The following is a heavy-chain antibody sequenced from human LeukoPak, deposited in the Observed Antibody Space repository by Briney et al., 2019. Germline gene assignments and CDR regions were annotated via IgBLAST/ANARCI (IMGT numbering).Heavy chain of an antibody. V-gene: IGHV3-23*01. D-gene: IGHD6-25*01. J-gene: IGHJ4*02. CDR2: ISGSGGSK. CDR3: AVDLGYGSGTLFDY. Sequence: PGGSLRLSCAASGFTFSSYAMSWVRQAPGKGLEWVSAISGSGGSKYYADSVKGRFTISRDNSKNTLYLQMNSLRAEDTAVYYCAVDLGYGSGTLFDYWGQGTLVTVSS. CDR1: GFTFSSYA.